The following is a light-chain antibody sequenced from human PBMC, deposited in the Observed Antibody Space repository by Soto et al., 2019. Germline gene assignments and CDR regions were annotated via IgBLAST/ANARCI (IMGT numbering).Light chain of an antibody. J-gene: IGKJ4*01. V-gene: IGKV3-15*01. CDR2: GAS. CDR1: QSVSSN. CDR3: QQRSNWPLT. Sequence: ETGITQSPSTLSVSQGERATLSCRASQSVSSNLAWYQQKPGQAPRLLIYGASTRATGIPARFSGSGSGTEFTLTISSLQSEDFAVYYCQQRSNWPLTFGGGTKVDIK.